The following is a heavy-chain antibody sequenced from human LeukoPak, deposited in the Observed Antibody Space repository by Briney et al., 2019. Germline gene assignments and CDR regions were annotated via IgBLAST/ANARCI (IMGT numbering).Heavy chain of an antibody. CDR3: ASTFLPGYCSSTSCQSHFDY. D-gene: IGHD2-2*01. V-gene: IGHV4-38-2*02. J-gene: IGHJ4*02. CDR2: IYHSGST. Sequence: PSETLSLTCTVSGYSISSGYYWGWIRQPPGKGLEWIGSIYHSGSTYYNPSLKSRVTISVDTSKNQFSLKLSSVTAADTAVYYCASTFLPGYCSSTSCQSHFDYWGQGTLVTVSS. CDR1: GYSISSGYY.